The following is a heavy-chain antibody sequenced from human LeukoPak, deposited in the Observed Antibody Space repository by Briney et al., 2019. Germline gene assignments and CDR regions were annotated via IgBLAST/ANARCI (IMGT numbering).Heavy chain of an antibody. Sequence: SDTLSLTCTVSGPSINNYYWSWIRQTPEKGLEWMGHIHSSGGSSHYPSLKSRLTLSIDTSRKQLPLKLPSVTAADTAVYFCARLGSYHDFWRQGALVTVSS. CDR2: IHSSGGS. CDR3: ARLGSYHDF. D-gene: IGHD1-26*01. J-gene: IGHJ4*02. V-gene: IGHV4-4*09. CDR1: GPSINNYY.